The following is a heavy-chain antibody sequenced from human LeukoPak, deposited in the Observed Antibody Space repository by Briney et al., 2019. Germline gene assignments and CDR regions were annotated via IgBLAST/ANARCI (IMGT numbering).Heavy chain of an antibody. D-gene: IGHD2-15*01. V-gene: IGHV1-69*04. CDR2: IIPILGIA. J-gene: IGHJ3*02. CDR3: ARDEGSMVAAFDI. CDR1: GGTFSSYA. Sequence: SVKVSCKASGGTFSSYAISWVRQAPGQGLEWMGRIIPILGIANYAQKFQGRVTITADKSTSTAYMELSSLRSEGTAVYYCARDEGSMVAAFDIWGQGTMVTVSS.